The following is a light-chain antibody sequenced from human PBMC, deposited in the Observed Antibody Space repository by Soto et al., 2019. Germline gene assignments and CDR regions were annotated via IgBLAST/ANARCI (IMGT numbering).Light chain of an antibody. CDR1: SSNIGAGYE. J-gene: IGLJ1*01. CDR3: QSYDSSLSGYV. CDR2: ENN. Sequence: QSVLTQPPSVSEAPGQRVTISCTGSSSNIGAGYEAHWYQQVPGTAPKLLIYENNNRPSGVPDRFSGSKSGTSASLAITGLQAEDEAEYYRQSYDSSLSGYVFGPGTKLTAL. V-gene: IGLV1-40*01.